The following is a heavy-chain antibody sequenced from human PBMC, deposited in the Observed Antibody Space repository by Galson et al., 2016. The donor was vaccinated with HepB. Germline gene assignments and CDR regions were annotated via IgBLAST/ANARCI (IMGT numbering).Heavy chain of an antibody. CDR3: ARERSGSGPLSFFDS. V-gene: IGHV3-30-3*01. CDR2: ISPDGNNK. J-gene: IGHJ4*02. CDR1: SLIFNRDA. D-gene: IGHD3-10*01. Sequence: SLRLSCAASSLIFNRDAIHWVRQGPGKGLDWVAFISPDGNNKIYTNSVRGQFTISRDRSKNTVYLQMNSLRGDDTAVYYCARERSGSGPLSFFDSWGQGTLVSVSS.